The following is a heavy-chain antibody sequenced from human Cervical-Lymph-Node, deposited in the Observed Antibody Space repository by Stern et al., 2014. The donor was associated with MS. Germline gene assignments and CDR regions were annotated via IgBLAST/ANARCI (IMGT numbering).Heavy chain of an antibody. Sequence: QLQLQESGPGLVKPSQTLSLTCAVSGGSISSGEYYWSWIRQSPGKGLEWNGYIHYSGTTYYSPSLKSRVTISVDTSKNQFSLKLSSVTAADTAVYYCSRDADAYSLVFGYWGRGTLVTVSS. CDR3: SRDADAYSLVFGY. V-gene: IGHV4-30-4*01. D-gene: IGHD5-24*01. CDR2: IHYSGTT. J-gene: IGHJ4*02. CDR1: GGSISSGEYY.